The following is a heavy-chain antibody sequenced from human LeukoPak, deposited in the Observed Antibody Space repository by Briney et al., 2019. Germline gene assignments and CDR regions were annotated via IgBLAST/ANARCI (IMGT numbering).Heavy chain of an antibody. Sequence: EASVKVSCKASGYTFTSYYMHWVRQAPGQGLEWMGIINPSGGSTSYAQKFQGRVTMTRDTSTSTVYMELSSLRSEDTAVYYCARERGPHYYDSSGYRYWGQGTLVTVSS. CDR2: INPSGGST. D-gene: IGHD3-22*01. J-gene: IGHJ4*02. V-gene: IGHV1-46*01. CDR3: ARERGPHYYDSSGYRY. CDR1: GYTFTSYY.